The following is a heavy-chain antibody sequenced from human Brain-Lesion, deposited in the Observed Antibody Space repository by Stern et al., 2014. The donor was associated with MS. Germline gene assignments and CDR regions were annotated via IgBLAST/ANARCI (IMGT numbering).Heavy chain of an antibody. V-gene: IGHV1-2*02. Sequence: VQLVESGADVKKPGASVKVSCKTSGYIFTGYYIHWVRQAPGQGLEWMAWINPNTGGTKYAQKFKGRVTMRMDTSISTAYVQLSSLTSDVTAVYYCARDQRGITIFGVVTDYYYLGMDVWGQGTTVTVSS. J-gene: IGHJ6*02. CDR1: GYIFTGYY. CDR2: INPNTGGT. D-gene: IGHD3-3*01. CDR3: ARDQRGITIFGVVTDYYYLGMDV.